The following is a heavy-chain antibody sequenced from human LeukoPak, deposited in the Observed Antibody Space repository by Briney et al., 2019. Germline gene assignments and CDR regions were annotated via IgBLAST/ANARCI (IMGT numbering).Heavy chain of an antibody. D-gene: IGHD3-3*01. CDR1: GFTFDDYA. Sequence: GGSLRLPCAASGFTFDDYAMHWVRQAPGKGLEWVSGISWNSGSIGYADSVKGRFTISRDNAKNSLYLQMNSLRAEDTALYYCAKDTYYDFWSGYYTSAYFDYWGQGTLVTVSS. CDR3: AKDTYYDFWSGYYTSAYFDY. V-gene: IGHV3-9*01. J-gene: IGHJ4*02. CDR2: ISWNSGSI.